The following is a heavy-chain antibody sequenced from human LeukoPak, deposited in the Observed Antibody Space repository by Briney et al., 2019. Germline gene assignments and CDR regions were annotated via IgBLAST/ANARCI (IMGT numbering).Heavy chain of an antibody. CDR2: FYRGDST. Sequence: PGGSLRLSCAASGFTVSSSYMYWVRQAPGKGLEWVSFFYRGDSTYYAESVRGRFTISRDNAKNTLYLQMNSLRAEDTAVYHCARGPGGILGWFDPWGQGTLVTVSS. J-gene: IGHJ5*02. V-gene: IGHV3-53*01. CDR1: GFTVSSSY. CDR3: ARGPGGILGWFDP. D-gene: IGHD3-16*01.